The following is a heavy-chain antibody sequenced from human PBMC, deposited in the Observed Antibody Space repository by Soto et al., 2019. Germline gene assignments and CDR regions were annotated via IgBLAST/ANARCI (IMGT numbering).Heavy chain of an antibody. CDR1: GFTFSSYG. CDR3: ARDGSDSASFAC. D-gene: IGHD2-21*02. V-gene: IGHV3-33*01. J-gene: IGHJ4*02. Sequence: QVQLVESGGGVVQPGRSLRLSCAASGFTFSSYGMHWVRQAPGKGLEWVAVIWYDGSNKYYADSVKGRVTISRDNSKNTVYLQMSSLRAEDTAVYYCARDGSDSASFACWGQGTLVTVSS. CDR2: IWYDGSNK.